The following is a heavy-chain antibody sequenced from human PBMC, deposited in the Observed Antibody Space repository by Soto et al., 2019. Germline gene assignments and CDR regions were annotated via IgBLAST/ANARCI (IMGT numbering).Heavy chain of an antibody. CDR1: GGSFSGYY. Sequence: QVQLQQWGAGLLKPSETLSLTCAVYGGSFSGYYWSWIHQPPGKGLEWIGEINHSGSTNYNPSLKSRVTISVDTSKNQFSLKLSSVTAADTAVYYCARGRHEARRYWYFDLWGRGTLVTVSS. CDR2: INHSGST. V-gene: IGHV4-34*01. J-gene: IGHJ2*01. CDR3: ARGRHEARRYWYFDL.